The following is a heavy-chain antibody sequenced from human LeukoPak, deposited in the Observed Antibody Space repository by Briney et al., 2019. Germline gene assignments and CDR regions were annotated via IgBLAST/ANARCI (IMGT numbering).Heavy chain of an antibody. D-gene: IGHD5-24*01. V-gene: IGHV4-59*01. CDR2: IYYSGST. CDR3: ARGTDERWLQWGNYYMDV. Sequence: PSETLSLTCTVSGGSISSYYWSWIRQPPGKGLEWIGYIYYSGSTNYNPSLKSRVTISVDTSKNQFSLKLSSVPAADTAVYYCARGTDERWLQWGNYYMDVWGKGTTVTVSS. J-gene: IGHJ6*03. CDR1: GGSISSYY.